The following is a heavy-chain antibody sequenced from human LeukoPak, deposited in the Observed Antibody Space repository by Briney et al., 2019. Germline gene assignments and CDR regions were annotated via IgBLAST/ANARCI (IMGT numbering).Heavy chain of an antibody. CDR2: IYTGGST. D-gene: IGHD4-17*01. Sequence: PGGSLRLSCAASGFAVSSKYMTWVRQAPGKGLEWDSLIYTGGSTYYADSVKGRFTISRDNSKNTLYLQMNSLRDEDTAVYYCASGTTVTSHYYGMDVWGQGTTVTVSS. CDR3: ASGTTVTSHYYGMDV. V-gene: IGHV3-66*01. J-gene: IGHJ6*02. CDR1: GFAVSSKY.